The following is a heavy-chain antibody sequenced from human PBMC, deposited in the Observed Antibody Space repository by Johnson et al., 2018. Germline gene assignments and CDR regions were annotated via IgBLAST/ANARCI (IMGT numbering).Heavy chain of an antibody. CDR3: ARDYSNKGMDV. CDR1: GFSLSGYY. CDR2: ISNTGTPI. D-gene: IGHD4-11*01. J-gene: IGHJ6*02. Sequence: QVQLVQSGGGLVKPGGSXRLSCSASGFSLSGYYMTWIRQAPGKGLEWVSYISNTGTPIYYVDSMKGRITVSMDRAKNSLYLQMNSLGVEDTAVYYCARDYSNKGMDVWGQGTTVTVSS. V-gene: IGHV3-11*01.